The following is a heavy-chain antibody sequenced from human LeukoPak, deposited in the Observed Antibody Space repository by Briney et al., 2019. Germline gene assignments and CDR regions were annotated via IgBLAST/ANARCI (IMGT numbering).Heavy chain of an antibody. D-gene: IGHD2-2*01. CDR2: ISAHNGKT. CDR1: GYTFTSYG. V-gene: IGHV1-18*01. J-gene: IGHJ5*02. Sequence: GASVKVSCKASGYTFTSYGITWVRQAPGQGLEWMGWISAHNGKTNYAQKFQGRVTMTTDTPTSTAYMELRSLRSDDTAVYYCARGDVVVSAAVRFDPWGQGTLVTVSS. CDR3: ARGDVVVSAAVRFDP.